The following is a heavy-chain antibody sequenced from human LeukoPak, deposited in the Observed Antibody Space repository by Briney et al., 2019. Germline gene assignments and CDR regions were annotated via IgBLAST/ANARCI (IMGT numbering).Heavy chain of an antibody. V-gene: IGHV1-69*13. CDR3: VAPYDSSGYYPFDY. D-gene: IGHD3-22*01. J-gene: IGHJ4*02. Sequence: SVKVSCKASGGTFSSYAISWVRQAPGQGLEWMGGIIPIFGTANYAQKFQGRVTITADESTSTAYMELSSLRSEDTAVYYCVAPYDSSGYYPFDYWGQGTLVTVSS. CDR1: GGTFSSYA. CDR2: IIPIFGTA.